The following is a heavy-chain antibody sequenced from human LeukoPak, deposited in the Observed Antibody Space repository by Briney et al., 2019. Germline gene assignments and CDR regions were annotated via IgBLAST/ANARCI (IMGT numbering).Heavy chain of an antibody. CDR3: ARGPNYGGNSKDFDY. J-gene: IGHJ4*02. D-gene: IGHD4-23*01. Sequence: SETLSLTCAVYGGSFSGYYWSWIRQPPGKGLEWIGEINHSGSTNYNPSLKSRVTISVDMSKNQFSLKLSSVTAADTAVYYCARGPNYGGNSKDFDYWGQGTLVTVSS. CDR1: GGSFSGYY. CDR2: INHSGST. V-gene: IGHV4-34*01.